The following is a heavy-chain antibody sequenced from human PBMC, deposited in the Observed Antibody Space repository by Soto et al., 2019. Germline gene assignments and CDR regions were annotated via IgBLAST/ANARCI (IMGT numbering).Heavy chain of an antibody. CDR3: AKAGYSITRNKPLDY. CDR2: ISVSGGST. J-gene: IGHJ4*02. D-gene: IGHD2-2*01. CDR1: RFSVSSYS. V-gene: IGHV3-23*01. Sequence: XVCLRLSCAAPRFSVSSYSMCEVRQAPGKGLEWVSSISVSGGSTYYADSVKGRFTISRDNSKNTLYLQMNSLRAEDTAVYYCAKAGYSITRNKPLDYWGQGTLVTVSS.